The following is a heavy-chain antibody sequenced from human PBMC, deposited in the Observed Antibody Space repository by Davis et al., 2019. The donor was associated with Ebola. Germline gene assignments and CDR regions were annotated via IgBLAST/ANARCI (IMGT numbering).Heavy chain of an antibody. CDR3: ARSRGYSSSRRLDY. CDR2: INHSGST. V-gene: IGHV4-34*01. CDR1: GGSFSGHY. J-gene: IGHJ4*02. Sequence: SETLSPPCALYGGSFSGHYWSWIRPPPGKGLAWIGEINHSGSTNYNPSLKSRVTISVDTSKNQFSLKLSSVTAADTAVYYCARSRGYSSSRRLDYWGQGTLATVSS. D-gene: IGHD6-6*01.